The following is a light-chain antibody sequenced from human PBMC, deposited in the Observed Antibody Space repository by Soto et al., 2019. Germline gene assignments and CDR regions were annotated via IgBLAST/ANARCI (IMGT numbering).Light chain of an antibody. J-gene: IGKJ1*01. CDR1: QTISSG. CDR2: KAS. V-gene: IGKV1-5*03. Sequence: DIQMTQSPSTLSGSVGDRVTITCRASQTISSGLAWYQTKPGKAPKLLIYKASTLKSGVPSRFSGSGSGTEFTLTISSLQPEDFATYYCQHYNSYSEAFGQGTKVDI. CDR3: QHYNSYSEA.